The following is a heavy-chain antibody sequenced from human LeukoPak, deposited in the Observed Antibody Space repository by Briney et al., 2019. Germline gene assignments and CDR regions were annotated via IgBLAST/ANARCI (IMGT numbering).Heavy chain of an antibody. CDR3: TTAVRSTWANPFQFGTTGAFDY. CDR1: GFTFSSYA. CDR2: ISGSGGST. Sequence: PGGSLRLSCAASGFTFSSYAMSWVRQAPGKGLEWVSAISGSGGSTYYADSVKGRFTISRDNSKNTLYLQMNSLKTEDTAVYYCTTAVRSTWANPFQFGTTGAFDYWGQGTLVTVSS. D-gene: IGHD1-26*01. V-gene: IGHV3-23*01. J-gene: IGHJ4*02.